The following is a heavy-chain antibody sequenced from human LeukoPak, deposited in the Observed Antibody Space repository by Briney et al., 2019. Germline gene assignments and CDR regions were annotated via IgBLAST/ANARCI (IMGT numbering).Heavy chain of an antibody. CDR1: GFTFSSYS. D-gene: IGHD3-22*01. CDR2: ISSSSSYI. Sequence: PGGSLRLSYAASGFTFSSYSMNWVRQAPGKGLEWVSSISSSSSYIYYADSVKGRFTISRDNAKNSLYLQMNSLRAEDTAVYYCARVGYYDSSGYHHAFDIWGQGTMVTVSS. CDR3: ARVGYYDSSGYHHAFDI. J-gene: IGHJ3*02. V-gene: IGHV3-21*01.